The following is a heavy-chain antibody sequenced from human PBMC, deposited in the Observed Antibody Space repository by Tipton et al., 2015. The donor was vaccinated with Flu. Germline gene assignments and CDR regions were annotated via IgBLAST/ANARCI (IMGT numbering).Heavy chain of an antibody. Sequence: SLRLSCAASGFTFSNYDMNWVHQSPGKGLEWVSIISGSSDATVYADSVRGRFTISRDNSKNTVYMQMNSLRAEDTALYYCVKGGLSHHYGSGISDYWGQGTLVTVST. CDR2: ISGSSDAT. CDR3: VKGGLSHHYGSGISDY. J-gene: IGHJ4*02. D-gene: IGHD3-10*01. V-gene: IGHV3-23*01. CDR1: GFTFSNYD.